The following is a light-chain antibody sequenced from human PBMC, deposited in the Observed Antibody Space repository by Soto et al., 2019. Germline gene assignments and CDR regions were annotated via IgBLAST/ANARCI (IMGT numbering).Light chain of an antibody. V-gene: IGKV3-20*01. J-gene: IGKJ1*01. Sequence: ELVLTQSPGTLSLSPGERATLSCRASQSVRSSYLAWYQQKPGQAPRLLIYGASSRDTGIPDRFSGSGSGTDFTLTISRLEPEDFAVYYCQQYGSSPPWTFGQGTKVEIK. CDR2: GAS. CDR1: QSVRSSY. CDR3: QQYGSSPPWT.